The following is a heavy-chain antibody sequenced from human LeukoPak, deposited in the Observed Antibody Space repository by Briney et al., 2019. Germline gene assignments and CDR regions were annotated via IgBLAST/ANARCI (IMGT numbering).Heavy chain of an antibody. CDR3: ARGSISGTRIYYYYYLDV. D-gene: IGHD1-20*01. CDR2: MYNSGSA. CDR1: GGPISSYY. Sequence: PSETLSLTCSVSGGPISSYYWSWLRQPPGKGLEWIGYMYNSGSANYNPSLKSRVTISLDTSKNQFSLKLNSVTAADTAVYFCARGSISGTRIYYYYYLDVWGKGTTVTISS. V-gene: IGHV4-59*13. J-gene: IGHJ6*03.